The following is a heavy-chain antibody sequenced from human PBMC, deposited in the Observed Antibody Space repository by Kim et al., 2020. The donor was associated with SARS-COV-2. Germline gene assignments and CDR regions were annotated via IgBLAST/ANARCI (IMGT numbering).Heavy chain of an antibody. D-gene: IGHD6-6*01. CDR2: INPSGGST. V-gene: IGHV1-46*01. CDR1: GYTFTSYY. CDR3: ARVRSIAARPGSDSWYFDL. J-gene: IGHJ2*01. Sequence: ASVKVSCKASGYTFTSYYMHWVRQAPGQGLEWMGIINPSGGSTSYAQKFQGRVTMTRDTSTSTVYMELSSLRSEDTAVYYCARVRSIAARPGSDSWYFDLWGRGTLVTVSS.